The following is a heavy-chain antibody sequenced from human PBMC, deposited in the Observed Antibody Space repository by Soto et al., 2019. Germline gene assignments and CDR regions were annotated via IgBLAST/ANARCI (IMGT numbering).Heavy chain of an antibody. CDR3: AVGRDYYGSGSYYKIDY. CDR2: IIPIFGTA. D-gene: IGHD3-10*01. J-gene: IGHJ4*02. Sequence: GASVKVSCKASGGTFSSYAISWVRQAPGQGLEWMGGIIPIFGTANYAQKFQGRVTITADESTSPAYMELSSLRSEDTAVYYCAVGRDYYGSGSYYKIDYWGQGTLVTVSS. V-gene: IGHV1-69*13. CDR1: GGTFSSYA.